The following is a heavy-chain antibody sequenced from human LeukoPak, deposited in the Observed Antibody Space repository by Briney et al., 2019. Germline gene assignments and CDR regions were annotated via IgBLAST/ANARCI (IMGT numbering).Heavy chain of an antibody. D-gene: IGHD2-21*01. J-gene: IGHJ4*02. Sequence: SETLSLTCAVSGGSISSGGYSWSWIRQPPGKGLEWIGYIYHSGSTYYNPSLKSRVTISVDTSKNQFSLNLTSVSAADTAVYYCAAMGGAYIARFDYWGQGTLVTVSS. CDR2: IYHSGST. CDR3: AAMGGAYIARFDY. CDR1: GGSISSGGYS. V-gene: IGHV4-30-2*02.